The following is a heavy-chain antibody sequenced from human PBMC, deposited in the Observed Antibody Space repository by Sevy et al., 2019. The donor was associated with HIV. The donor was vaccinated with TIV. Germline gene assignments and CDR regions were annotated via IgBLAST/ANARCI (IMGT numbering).Heavy chain of an antibody. CDR3: AKDFGPYGDYEYFQH. Sequence: GGSLRLSCAASGFMFSSYGMHWVRQAPGKGLEWVTVISYDGSNKYYADSVKGRFTVSRDNSKNTLYLQMNSLRVEDTAVYYCAKDFGPYGDYEYFQHWGQGTLVTVSS. D-gene: IGHD4-17*01. J-gene: IGHJ1*01. CDR2: ISYDGSNK. CDR1: GFMFSSYG. V-gene: IGHV3-30*18.